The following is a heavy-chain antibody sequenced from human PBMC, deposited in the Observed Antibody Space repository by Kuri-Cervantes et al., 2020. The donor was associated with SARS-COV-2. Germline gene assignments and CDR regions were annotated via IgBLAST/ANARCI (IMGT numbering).Heavy chain of an antibody. Sequence: ASVKVSCKASGYTFTSYGISWVRQAPGQGLEWMGWISAYNGNTNYAQKLQGRVTMTTDTSTSTAYMELRSLRSDDTAVYYCVRDKDFWSGPGVNWFDPWGQGTLVTVSS. J-gene: IGHJ5*02. CDR1: GYTFTSYG. D-gene: IGHD3-3*01. CDR3: VRDKDFWSGPGVNWFDP. V-gene: IGHV1-18*01. CDR2: ISAYNGNT.